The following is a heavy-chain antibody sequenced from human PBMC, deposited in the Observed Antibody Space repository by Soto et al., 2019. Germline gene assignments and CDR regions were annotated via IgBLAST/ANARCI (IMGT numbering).Heavy chain of an antibody. Sequence: SETLSLTCTVSGGSISSSSYYWGWIRQPPGKGLEWIGSIYYSGSTYYNPSLKSRVTISVDTSKNQFSLKLSSVTAADTAVYYCARLPLVNYYYYMDVWGKGTTVTVSS. V-gene: IGHV4-39*01. J-gene: IGHJ6*03. CDR1: GGSISSSSYY. D-gene: IGHD1-26*01. CDR2: IYYSGST. CDR3: ARLPLVNYYYYMDV.